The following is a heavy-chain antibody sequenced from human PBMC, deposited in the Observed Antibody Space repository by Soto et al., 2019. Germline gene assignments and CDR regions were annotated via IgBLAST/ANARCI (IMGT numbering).Heavy chain of an antibody. V-gene: IGHV5-51*01. D-gene: IGHD5-18*01. CDR3: ARRGYSYGPDAFDI. J-gene: IGHJ3*02. Sequence: VGSLKISCKVSGYSFTSYLIGWLRQMPGKRRQWMGIIYPGDAATSYSPYFQGQVTISADKSNSTVYLQWRCLKASDTARYYCARRGYSYGPDAFDIWGQGTMVTVSS. CDR2: IYPGDAAT. CDR1: GYSFTSYL.